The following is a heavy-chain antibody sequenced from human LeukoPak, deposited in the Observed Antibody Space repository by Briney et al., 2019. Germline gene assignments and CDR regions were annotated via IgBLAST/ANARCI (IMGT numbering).Heavy chain of an antibody. CDR3: GRNGESYFFYGMDG. J-gene: IGHJ6*01. V-gene: IGHV4-59*01. Sequence: PSETLSLTCTVSGGSISSYYWSWIRQPPGKGLEWIGYIYYSGSTNYNPSLKSRVTISVDMSKNQFSLKLSSVTAADTAVYYCGRNGESYFFYGMDGWGPRDTGTGSS. CDR2: IYYSGST. D-gene: IGHD7-27*01. CDR1: GGSISSYY.